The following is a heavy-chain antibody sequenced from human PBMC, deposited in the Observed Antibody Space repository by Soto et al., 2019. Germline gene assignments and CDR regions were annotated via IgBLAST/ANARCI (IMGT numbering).Heavy chain of an antibody. D-gene: IGHD2-2*02. J-gene: IGHJ6*02. CDR3: SRARYCTSPSCYNHYYYGMDI. CDR2: IGVYNGKT. Sequence: QEQLVQSGGEVKKPGASVRVSCKASGYTFTKYGITWVRQAPGQGLEWMGWIGVYNGKTNYARKLQGRVIMTADTSASTAYMGLRGLKSDDTAVYYCSRARYCTSPSCYNHYYYGMDIWGQGTTVSVSS. CDR1: GYTFTKYG. V-gene: IGHV1-18*04.